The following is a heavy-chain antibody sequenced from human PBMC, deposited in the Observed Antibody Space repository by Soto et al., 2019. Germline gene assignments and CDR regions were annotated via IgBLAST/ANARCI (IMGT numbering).Heavy chain of an antibody. CDR3: ARGRPAATEISPRWFDP. V-gene: IGHV1-2*04. J-gene: IGHJ5*02. Sequence: ASVKVSCKASGYTFTGYYMHWVRQAPGQGLEWMGWINPNSGGTNYAQKFQGWVTMTRDTSISTAYMELSRLRSDDTAVYYCARGRPAATEISPRWFDPWGQGTLVTVSS. D-gene: IGHD2-2*01. CDR2: INPNSGGT. CDR1: GYTFTGYY.